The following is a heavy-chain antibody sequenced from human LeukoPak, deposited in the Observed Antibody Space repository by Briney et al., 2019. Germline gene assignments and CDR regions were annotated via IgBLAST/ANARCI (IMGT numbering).Heavy chain of an antibody. CDR1: GGSISSYY. D-gene: IGHD4-17*01. Sequence: PSETLSLTCTVSGGSISSYYWSWIRQPPGKGLEWIGYIYYSGSTNYNPSLKSRVTISVDTSKNQFSLKLSSVTAADTAVYYCARGDDYGDYMIDYWGQGTLVTVSS. J-gene: IGHJ4*02. CDR3: ARGDDYGDYMIDY. V-gene: IGHV4-59*12. CDR2: IYYSGST.